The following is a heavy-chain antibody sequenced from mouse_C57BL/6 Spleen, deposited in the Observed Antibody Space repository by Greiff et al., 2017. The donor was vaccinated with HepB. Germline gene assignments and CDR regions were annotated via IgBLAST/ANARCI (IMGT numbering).Heavy chain of an antibody. J-gene: IGHJ4*01. Sequence: VQLQQSGAELARPGASVKMSCKASGYTFNSYTMHWVKQRPGQGLEWIGYINPSSGYTKYNQKFKDKATLTADKSSSTAYMQLSSLTSEDSAVYYCARKGYGNYAMDYWGQGTSVTVSS. CDR3: ARKGYGNYAMDY. CDR2: INPSSGYT. V-gene: IGHV1-4*01. CDR1: GYTFNSYT. D-gene: IGHD2-1*01.